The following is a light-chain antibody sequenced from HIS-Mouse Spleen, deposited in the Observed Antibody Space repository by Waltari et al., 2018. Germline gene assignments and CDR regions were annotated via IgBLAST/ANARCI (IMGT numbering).Light chain of an antibody. Sequence: QSALTQPRSVSGSPGQSVTISCTGTSSDVGGYNYVSWYQQHPGKAPKLMIYDDSKRPLGVHYRFSGSKSGNTASLTISGLQAEDEADYYCCSYAGSYRVFGTGTKVTVL. CDR1: SSDVGGYNY. CDR3: CSYAGSYRV. CDR2: DDS. V-gene: IGLV2-11*01. J-gene: IGLJ1*01.